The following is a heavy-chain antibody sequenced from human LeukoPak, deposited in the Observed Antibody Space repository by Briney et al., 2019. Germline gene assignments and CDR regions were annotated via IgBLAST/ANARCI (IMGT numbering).Heavy chain of an antibody. CDR1: GYTFTTYD. V-gene: IGHV1-8*01. J-gene: IGHJ3*02. CDR2: MNPNSGNT. Sequence: GSVTVSCKASGYTFTTYDINWVRQATGQGLEWMGWMNPNSGNTGYAQMFQGRVTMTRNTSIRTAYMVLSSLRSEDAAVYYCARGLVVLAATSWAFDIWGHGTMVTVSS. D-gene: IGHD2-15*01. CDR3: ARGLVVLAATSWAFDI.